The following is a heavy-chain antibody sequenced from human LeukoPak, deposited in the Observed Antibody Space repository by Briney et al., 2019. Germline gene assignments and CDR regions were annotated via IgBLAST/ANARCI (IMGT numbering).Heavy chain of an antibody. D-gene: IGHD3-9*01. CDR3: ARMGRAGALRYSFDP. J-gene: IGHJ5*02. Sequence: IKQDGSEKYYVDSVKGRFTISRDNAKNSLYLQMNSLRAEDTAVYYCARMGRAGALRYSFDPWGQGTLVTVSS. CDR2: IKQDGSEK. V-gene: IGHV3-7*01.